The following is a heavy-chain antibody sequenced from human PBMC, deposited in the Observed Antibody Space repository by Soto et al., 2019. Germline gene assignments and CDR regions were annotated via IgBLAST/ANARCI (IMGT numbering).Heavy chain of an antibody. CDR2: IYYSGST. D-gene: IGHD6-13*01. Sequence: SETLSLTCTVSGGSISSSSYYWGWIRQPPGKGLEWIGSIYYSGSTYYNPSLKSRVTISVDTSKNQFSLKLSSVTAADTAVYYCARGRRYSSSRYSAYWGQGTLVTVSS. V-gene: IGHV4-39*01. CDR3: ARGRRYSSSRYSAY. J-gene: IGHJ1*01. CDR1: GGSISSSSYY.